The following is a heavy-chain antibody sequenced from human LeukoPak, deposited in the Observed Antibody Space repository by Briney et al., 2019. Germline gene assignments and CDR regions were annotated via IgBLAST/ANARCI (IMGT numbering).Heavy chain of an antibody. CDR3: ARVGELSYYYYYYMDV. J-gene: IGHJ6*03. D-gene: IGHD3-16*01. CDR1: GYSFTSYW. V-gene: IGHV5-51*01. Sequence: GESLKISCKGSGYSFTSYWIGWGRLSPGKGLEWMWIIYPGDSDTRYSPSFQGQVTISANKSISTAYPQRSSLKASDTAMYYCARVGELSYYYYYYMDVWGKGTTVTVSS. CDR2: IYPGDSDT.